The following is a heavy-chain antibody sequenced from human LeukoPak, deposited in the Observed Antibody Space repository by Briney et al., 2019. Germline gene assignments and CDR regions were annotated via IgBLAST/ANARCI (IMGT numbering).Heavy chain of an antibody. CDR1: GGSINSYY. CDR2: IYYSGST. J-gene: IGHJ4*02. Sequence: SETLSLTCTVSGGSINSYYWSWIRQPPGKGLEWIGYIYYSGSTNYNPFLKSRVTISVDTSKNQFSLKLSSVTAADTAVYYCARHSYYYYFDYWGQGTLVTVSS. V-gene: IGHV4-59*08. CDR3: ARHSYYYYFDY. D-gene: IGHD3-10*01.